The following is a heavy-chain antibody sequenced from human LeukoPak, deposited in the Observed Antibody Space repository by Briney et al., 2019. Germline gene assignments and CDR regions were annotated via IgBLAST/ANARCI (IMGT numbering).Heavy chain of an antibody. V-gene: IGHV3-11*01. J-gene: IGHJ3*02. CDR2: ISSSGSTI. D-gene: IGHD1-1*01. CDR3: AKRAWKGGAFDI. Sequence: GGSLRLSCAASGFTFSDYYMSWIRQAPGKGLEWVSYISSSGSTIYYADSVKVRFTISRDNAKNSLYLQMNSLRAEDTAVYYCAKRAWKGGAFDIWGQGTMVTVSS. CDR1: GFTFSDYY.